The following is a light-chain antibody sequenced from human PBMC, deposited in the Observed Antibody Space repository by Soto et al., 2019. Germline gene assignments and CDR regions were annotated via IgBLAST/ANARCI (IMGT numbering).Light chain of an antibody. J-gene: IGKJ4*01. CDR3: QQYGSSPPLT. Sequence: DIVRTQSPATLSVSPGERATLSGRASQSVSSNYLAWYQQKPGQAPRLLIYGASSRATGIPDRFSGSGSGTDFTLTISRLEPEDFVVYYCQQYGSSPPLTFGGGTKVDIK. CDR1: QSVSSNY. CDR2: GAS. V-gene: IGKV3-20*01.